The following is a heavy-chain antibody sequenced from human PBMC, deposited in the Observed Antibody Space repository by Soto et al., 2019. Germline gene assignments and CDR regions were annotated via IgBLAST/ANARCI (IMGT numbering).Heavy chain of an antibody. V-gene: IGHV3-23*01. J-gene: IGHJ6*03. CDR3: AKSLLRFLEWSAITHYYMDV. CDR1: GFTFSSYA. CDR2: ISGSGGST. Sequence: GGSLRLSCAASGFTFSSYAMSWVRQAPGKGLEWVSAISGSGGSTYYADSVKGRFTISRDNSKNTLYLQMNSLRAEDTVVYYCAKSLLRFLEWSAITHYYMDVWGKGTTVTVSS. D-gene: IGHD3-3*01.